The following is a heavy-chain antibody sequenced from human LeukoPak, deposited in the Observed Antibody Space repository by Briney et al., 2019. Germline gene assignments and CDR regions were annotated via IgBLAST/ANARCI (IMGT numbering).Heavy chain of an antibody. CDR2: ISYSGST. Sequence: SSETLSLTCSVSGGPIRSYYWSWIRKPPGKGLEWIGYISYSGSTNYNPSLKSRVTISVDTSKNQFSLKLSSVTAADTAVYYCARAGDGYNNYWGQGTLVTVSS. CDR1: GGPIRSYY. CDR3: ARAGDGYNNY. J-gene: IGHJ4*02. D-gene: IGHD5-24*01. V-gene: IGHV4-59*01.